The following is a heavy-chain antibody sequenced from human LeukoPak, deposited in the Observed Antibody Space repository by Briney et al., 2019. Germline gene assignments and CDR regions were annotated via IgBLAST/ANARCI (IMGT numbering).Heavy chain of an antibody. CDR1: GGTFSSYA. Sequence: ASVKVSCKASGGTFSSYAISWVRQAPGQGLEWVGGIIPIFGTANYAQKFQGRVTITTDGSTSTAYMELSSLRSEDTAVYYCATHPQGYFDYWGQGTLVTVSS. V-gene: IGHV1-69*05. CDR2: IIPIFGTA. J-gene: IGHJ4*02. CDR3: ATHPQGYFDY.